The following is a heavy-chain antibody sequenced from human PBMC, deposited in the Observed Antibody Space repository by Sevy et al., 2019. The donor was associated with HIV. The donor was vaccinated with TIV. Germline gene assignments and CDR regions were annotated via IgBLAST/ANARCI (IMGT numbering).Heavy chain of an antibody. CDR2: IYPDDSDT. V-gene: IGHV5-51*01. J-gene: IGHJ6*02. D-gene: IGHD4-17*01. CDR3: ARHHASYGVTGYYYYYGLDV. Sequence: GESLKISCKGSGYTFTSYWIGWVRQMPGKGLEWMGIIYPDDSDTRYSPSFQGQVTFSADKSISTAYLQWSSLKASDTAMYYCARHHASYGVTGYYYYYGLDVWGQGTTVTVSS. CDR1: GYTFTSYW.